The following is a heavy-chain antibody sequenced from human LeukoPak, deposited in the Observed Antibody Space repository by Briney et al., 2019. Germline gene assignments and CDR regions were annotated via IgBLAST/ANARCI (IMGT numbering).Heavy chain of an antibody. CDR3: ARESSGNYYNPLGYMDV. D-gene: IGHD3-10*01. CDR2: IFTSGIT. CDR1: GGSISIYY. V-gene: IGHV4-4*07. Sequence: SETLSLTCTVSGGSISIYYWNWIRQPAGKGLEWIGRIFTSGITNYDPSPKSRVTMSVDTSKNQFSLNLSSVTAADTAVYYCARESSGNYYNPLGYMDVWGKGTTVTVSS. J-gene: IGHJ6*03.